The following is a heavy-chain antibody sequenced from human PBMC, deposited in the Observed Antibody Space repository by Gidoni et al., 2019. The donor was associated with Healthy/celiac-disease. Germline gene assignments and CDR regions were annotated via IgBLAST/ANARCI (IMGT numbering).Heavy chain of an antibody. CDR2: VYHSGST. D-gene: IGHD6-13*01. J-gene: IGHJ4*02. V-gene: IGHV4-4*02. Sequence: QVQLQESGPGLVKPSGTVSLTCAVSGGCIRGSNWWRWVRQPPGKGLEWIGEVYHSGSTNYNPALKSRVTISVDKSKNQFSLKLSSVTAADTAVYYCARVLAAAGTHNFDYWGQGTLVTVSS. CDR3: ARVLAAAGTHNFDY. CDR1: GGCIRGSNW.